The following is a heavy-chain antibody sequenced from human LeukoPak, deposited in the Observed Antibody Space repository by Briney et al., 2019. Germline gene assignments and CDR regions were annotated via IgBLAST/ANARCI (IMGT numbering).Heavy chain of an antibody. J-gene: IGHJ4*02. V-gene: IGHV3-21*01. CDR3: ARDHGIYDIWTAPMEGHFDY. Sequence: GGSLRLSCAASGFTFSSYSMNWVRQAPGKGLEWVSSISSSSYIYYADSVKGRFTISRDSAKNSLYLQMNSLRAEDTAVYYCARDHGIYDIWTAPMEGHFDYWGQGTLVTVSS. CDR2: ISSSSYI. CDR1: GFTFSSYS. D-gene: IGHD3-9*01.